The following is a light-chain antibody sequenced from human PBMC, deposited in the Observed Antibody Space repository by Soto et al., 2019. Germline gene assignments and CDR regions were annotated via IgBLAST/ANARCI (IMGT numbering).Light chain of an antibody. Sequence: ETVMTQSPVTLSVSPGDRATLSCRASQSVSTNLAWYQQRPGQAPRLLIYDASNRATGIPARFSGSGSGTDFTLTISSLEPEDFAVYYCQQRSNWPGTFGQGTKVDIK. CDR1: QSVSTN. CDR3: QQRSNWPGT. CDR2: DAS. V-gene: IGKV3-11*01. J-gene: IGKJ1*01.